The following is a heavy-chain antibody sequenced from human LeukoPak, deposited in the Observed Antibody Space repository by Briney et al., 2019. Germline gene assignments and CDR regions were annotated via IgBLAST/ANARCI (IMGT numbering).Heavy chain of an antibody. CDR1: GFTVSSNY. D-gene: IGHD2-15*01. V-gene: IGHV3-53*01. Sequence: GGSLRLSCAASGFTVSSNYMNWVRQAPGKGLEWVSVIYGGGSTYYADSVKGRFTISRDTPKNTLYLHMNSLRAEDTAVYYCARAALQEAFDIWGQGTMVTVSS. J-gene: IGHJ3*02. CDR3: ARAALQEAFDI. CDR2: IYGGGST.